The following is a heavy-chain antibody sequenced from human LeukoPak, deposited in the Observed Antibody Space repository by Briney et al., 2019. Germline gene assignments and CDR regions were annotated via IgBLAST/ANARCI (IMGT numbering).Heavy chain of an antibody. D-gene: IGHD5-24*01. J-gene: IGHJ4*02. Sequence: GGCLRLSCVASVFPLSSYWMRWVRQARWKGREWVVNIKQDGSKKSYVDSVKGRFTISRDNAKNSLYLQMNSLRAEDTAIYYCTRVGYIDEGIDYWGQGTLVTVSS. V-gene: IGHV3-7*04. CDR3: TRVGYIDEGIDY. CDR1: VFPLSSYW. CDR2: IKQDGSKK.